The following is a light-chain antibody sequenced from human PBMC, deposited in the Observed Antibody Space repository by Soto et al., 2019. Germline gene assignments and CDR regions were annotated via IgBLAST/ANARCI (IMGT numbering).Light chain of an antibody. CDR2: LERSGSY. Sequence: QAVVTQSSSASASLGSSVKLTCTLSSGHSSYIIAWHQQQPGKAPRYLMKLERSGSYNKGSGVPDRFSGSSSGADRYPTISNLQFEDEADYYCETWDTNSRVFGGGTKVTVL. CDR3: ETWDTNSRV. CDR1: SGHSSYI. J-gene: IGLJ3*02. V-gene: IGLV4-60*02.